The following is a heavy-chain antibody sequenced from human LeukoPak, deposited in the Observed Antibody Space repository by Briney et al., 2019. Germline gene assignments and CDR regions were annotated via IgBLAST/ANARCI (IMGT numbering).Heavy chain of an antibody. V-gene: IGHV1-2*02. CDR1: GYTFIDYY. Sequence: XVXVSCKASGYTFIDYYLHWVRQAPGQGVEWMGWMHANSGDTNNARKFQGRVTMTRDTSFTTAYMELSSVNSDDTAVYYCASSLPGVAASRILGYWGQGTLVIVSS. CDR3: ASSLPGVAASRILGY. CDR2: MHANSGDT. J-gene: IGHJ4*02. D-gene: IGHD6-19*01.